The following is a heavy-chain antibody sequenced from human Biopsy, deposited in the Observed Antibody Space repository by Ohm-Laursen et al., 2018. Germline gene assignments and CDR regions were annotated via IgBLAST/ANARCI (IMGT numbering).Heavy chain of an antibody. CDR1: GGSISNYY. CDR2: IYSSGST. J-gene: IGHJ5*02. CDR3: AREPRIAAVAYFDP. D-gene: IGHD6-13*01. Sequence: GTLSLTCTVSGGSISNYYWSWIRQPAGKGLEWIGRIYSSGSTNYNPSLKSRVTMSVDTSKNQFSLILSTMTAADTAVYYCAREPRIAAVAYFDPWGQGTLVTVSS. V-gene: IGHV4-4*07.